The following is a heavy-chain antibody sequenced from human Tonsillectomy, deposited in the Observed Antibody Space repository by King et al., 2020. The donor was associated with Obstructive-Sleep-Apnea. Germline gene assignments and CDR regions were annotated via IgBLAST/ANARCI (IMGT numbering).Heavy chain of an antibody. Sequence: VQLQESGPGLVKPSQTLSLTCTVSGGSISSGGYYWSWIRQHPGKGLECIGYIYYSGCTYYNPSLKCRVTISVDTSKNQFSLNLSSVTATETAVYYCPRDTNYDCTGYPYYYGMDVWGQGTPVTVSS. CDR3: PRDTNYDCTGYPYYYGMDV. J-gene: IGHJ6*02. CDR2: IYYSGCT. D-gene: IGHD3-22*01. V-gene: IGHV4-31*03. CDR1: GGSISSGGYY.